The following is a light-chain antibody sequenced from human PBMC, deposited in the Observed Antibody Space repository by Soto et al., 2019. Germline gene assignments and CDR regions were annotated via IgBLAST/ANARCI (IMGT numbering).Light chain of an antibody. CDR1: QSVSSSY. CDR2: GAS. Sequence: EIVLTQSPGTLSLSPGERATLSCRARQSVSSSYLAWYQQKPGQAPRLRIYGASSRGTGIPDRVSGSGSGTGFPLTTSRLEPEDFAAYYCQLYGSSPMYTFGQGTKRVIK. V-gene: IGKV3-20*01. J-gene: IGKJ2*01. CDR3: QLYGSSPMYT.